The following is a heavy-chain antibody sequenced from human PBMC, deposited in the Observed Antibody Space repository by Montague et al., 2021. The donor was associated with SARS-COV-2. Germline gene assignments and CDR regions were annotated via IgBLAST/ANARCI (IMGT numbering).Heavy chain of an antibody. D-gene: IGHD5-18*01. CDR3: ARGRNASRAYAYGSLRLVYFALDV. Sequence: SETLSLTCAVYGGSFSGYYWSWISHVQGKGLEWVGEIDHNRNTDHNPSLKSRVPISVYTSTNQFSLNLISVTAADTAVYYGARGRNASRAYAYGSLRLVYFALDVWGQGTTVTVSS. V-gene: IGHV4-34*01. CDR2: IDHNRNT. CDR1: GGSFSGYY. J-gene: IGHJ6*02.